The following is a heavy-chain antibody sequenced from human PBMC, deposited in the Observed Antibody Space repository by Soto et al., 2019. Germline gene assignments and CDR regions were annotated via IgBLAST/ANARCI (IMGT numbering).Heavy chain of an antibody. D-gene: IGHD6-25*01. J-gene: IGHJ6*02. CDR3: ARQVSSAWPPYDYDMDV. CDR1: GGSISSYF. Sequence: QVQLQESGPGLVKPSETLSLTCTVSGGSISSYFWSWIRQPPGRGLEWIGHIHYSGSTNYNPSLKSRVTRAVDTSKNQVSLKLSSVTAADTAMDFCARQVSSAWPPYDYDMDVWGQGTTVTVSS. V-gene: IGHV4-59*08. CDR2: IHYSGST.